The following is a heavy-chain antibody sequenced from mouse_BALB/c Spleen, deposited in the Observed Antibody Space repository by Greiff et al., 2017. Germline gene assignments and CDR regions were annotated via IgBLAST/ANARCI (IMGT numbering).Heavy chain of an antibody. CDR2: IYPGNSDT. V-gene: IGHV1-5*01. CDR3: TRAWDVGYFDV. D-gene: IGHD4-1*01. Sequence: VQLQQSGTVLARPGASVKMSCKASGYSFTSYWMHWVKQRPGQGLEWIGAIYPGNSDTSYNQKFKGKAKLTAVTSASTAYMELSSLTNEDSAVYYCTRAWDVGYFDVWGAGTTVTVSS. CDR1: GYSFTSYW. J-gene: IGHJ1*01.